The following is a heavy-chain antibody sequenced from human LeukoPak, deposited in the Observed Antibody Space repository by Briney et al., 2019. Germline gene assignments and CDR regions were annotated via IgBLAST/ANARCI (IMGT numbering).Heavy chain of an antibody. CDR3: ATSNYYDSSGYRKFDY. Sequence: ASVKVSCKASGYTFTGYYMHWVRQAPGQGLEWMGWINPNSGGTNYAQKFQGWVTMTRDTSISTAYMELSSLRSEDTAVYYCATSNYYDSSGYRKFDYWGQGTLVTVSS. CDR2: INPNSGGT. D-gene: IGHD3-22*01. V-gene: IGHV1-2*04. J-gene: IGHJ4*02. CDR1: GYTFTGYY.